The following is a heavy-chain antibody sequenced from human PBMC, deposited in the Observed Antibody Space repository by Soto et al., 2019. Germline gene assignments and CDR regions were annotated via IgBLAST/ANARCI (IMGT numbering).Heavy chain of an antibody. CDR3: ARDRTDSSGLPDYDYYYDLIAF. D-gene: IGHD6-19*01. J-gene: IGHJ6*02. CDR2: TYYRSKWYN. V-gene: IGHV6-1*01. CDR1: RDSVSSNSAA. Sequence: PSQTLSLTCAISRDSVSSNSAAWNWIRQSPSRGLEWLGRTYYRSKWYNDYAVSVKSRITINPDTSKNQFSLQLNSVTPEDKAVYHCARDRTDSSGLPDYDYYYDLIAFWAQRTTVSGS.